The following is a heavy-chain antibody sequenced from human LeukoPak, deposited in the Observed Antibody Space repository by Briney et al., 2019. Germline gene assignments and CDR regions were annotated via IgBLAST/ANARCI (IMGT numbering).Heavy chain of an antibody. CDR2: ISGSGGST. Sequence: PGGSLRLSCAASGFTFSSYAMSWVRQAPGKGLEWVSAISGSGGSTYYADSVKGRFTISRDNPKNTLYLQMNSLRAEDTAVYYCAKSVTYYYGSGSYWFDPWGQGTLVTVSS. J-gene: IGHJ5*02. D-gene: IGHD3-10*01. CDR1: GFTFSSYA. CDR3: AKSVTYYYGSGSYWFDP. V-gene: IGHV3-23*01.